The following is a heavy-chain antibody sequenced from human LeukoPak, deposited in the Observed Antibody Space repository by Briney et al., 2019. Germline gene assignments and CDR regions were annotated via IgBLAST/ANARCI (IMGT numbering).Heavy chain of an antibody. CDR3: ARGFVRDY. Sequence: NHGESLKISCTGFGYTFPSYWIAWVRQMPGKGLEWMGIIYPGDSDTRYSPSFQGQVSISADKSINTAYLQWSSLKASDSAMYYCARGFVRDYWGQGTLVAVSS. CDR1: GYTFPSYW. CDR2: IYPGDSDT. D-gene: IGHD3-16*01. V-gene: IGHV5-51*01. J-gene: IGHJ4*02.